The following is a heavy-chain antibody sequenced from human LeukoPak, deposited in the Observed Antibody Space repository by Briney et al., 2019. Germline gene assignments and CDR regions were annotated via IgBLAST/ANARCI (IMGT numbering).Heavy chain of an antibody. J-gene: IGHJ6*03. V-gene: IGHV1-46*01. CDR3: ARECYYYGSGSYYYYYMDV. D-gene: IGHD3-10*01. CDR2: INPSGGSR. Sequence: GASVKVSCKASGYTFTSYYMHWVRQAPGQGLEWMGIINPSGGSRSYAQKLQGRVTMNTDTSTSTDYMELRSLRSDDTAVYYCARECYYYGSGSYYYYYMDVWGKGTTVTICS. CDR1: GYTFTSYY.